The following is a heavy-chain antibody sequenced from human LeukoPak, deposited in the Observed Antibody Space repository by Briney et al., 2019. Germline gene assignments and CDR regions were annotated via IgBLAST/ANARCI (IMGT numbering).Heavy chain of an antibody. J-gene: IGHJ5*02. Sequence: PSETLSLTCAVYGGSFSSYYWSWIRQSPGKGLEWIGYIHYSGSTSYNPSLKSRVTISVDTSKNQISLKVRSATAADTAVYYCARTTEDCSSTSCYQYWFDPWGQGTLVTVSS. CDR2: IHYSGST. CDR3: ARTTEDCSSTSCYQYWFDP. D-gene: IGHD2-2*01. V-gene: IGHV4-59*01. CDR1: GGSFSSYY.